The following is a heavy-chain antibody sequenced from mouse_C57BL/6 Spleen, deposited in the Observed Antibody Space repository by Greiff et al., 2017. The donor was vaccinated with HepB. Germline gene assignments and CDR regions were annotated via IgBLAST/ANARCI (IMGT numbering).Heavy chain of an antibody. J-gene: IGHJ1*03. Sequence: EVKVVESGGGLVKPGGSLKLSCAASGFTFSSYAMSWVRQTPEKRLEWVATISDGGSYTYYPDNVKGRFTISRDNAKNNLYLQMSHLKSEDTAMYYCARDPPGSSWYFDVWGTGTTVTVSS. CDR2: ISDGGSYT. V-gene: IGHV5-4*01. D-gene: IGHD1-1*01. CDR3: ARDPPGSSWYFDV. CDR1: GFTFSSYA.